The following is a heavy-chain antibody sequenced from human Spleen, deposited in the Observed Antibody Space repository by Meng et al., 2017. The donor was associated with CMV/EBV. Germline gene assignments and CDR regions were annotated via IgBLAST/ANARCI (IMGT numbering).Heavy chain of an antibody. CDR2: ISSSNSTI. CDR1: GFTFSTYS. Sequence: GESLKISCAVSGFTFSTYSMNWVRQAPGKGLEWVSYISSSNSTIYYADSVKGRFTISRDNAKNSLYLQMNSLRAEDTAVYYCARVGIAGVNYFDYWGQGTLVTVSS. J-gene: IGHJ4*02. D-gene: IGHD3-22*01. V-gene: IGHV3-48*04. CDR3: ARVGIAGVNYFDY.